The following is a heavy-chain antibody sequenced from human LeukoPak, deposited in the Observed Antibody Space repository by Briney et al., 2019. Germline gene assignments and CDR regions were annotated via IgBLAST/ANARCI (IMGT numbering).Heavy chain of an antibody. V-gene: IGHV4-4*07. J-gene: IGHJ5*02. D-gene: IGHD4-11*01. CDR2: IYTSGST. CDR1: VGSIISYY. Sequence: PPETLPLTCTFSVGSIISYYWSGTRHPAGKGREWIGRIYTSGSTNYNPSLKSRATMSVDTSKNQFSLKLNSVTAADTAVYYCARGRTVTTFVNWFDPWGQGTLVTVSS. CDR3: ARGRTVTTFVNWFDP.